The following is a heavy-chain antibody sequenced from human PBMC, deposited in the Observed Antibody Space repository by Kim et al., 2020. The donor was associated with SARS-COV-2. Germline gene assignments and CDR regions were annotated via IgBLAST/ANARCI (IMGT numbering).Heavy chain of an antibody. CDR2: ISYDGSNK. V-gene: IGHV3-30-3*01. D-gene: IGHD3-22*01. Sequence: GGSLRLSCAASGFTFSSYAMHWVRQAPGKGLEWVSVISYDGSNKYYADSVKGRFTISRDNSKNTLYLQMNSLRAEDTAVYYCARMGNDSSGHHYYYYCGMDAWGQGTTGTVSS. CDR1: GFTFSSYA. J-gene: IGHJ6*02. CDR3: ARMGNDSSGHHYYYYCGMDA.